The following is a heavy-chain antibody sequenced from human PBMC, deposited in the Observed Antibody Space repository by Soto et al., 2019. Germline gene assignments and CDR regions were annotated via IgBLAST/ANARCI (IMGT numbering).Heavy chain of an antibody. CDR2: INHSGST. CDR3: ARRDEVIVVVPFDY. V-gene: IGHV4-34*01. J-gene: IGHJ4*02. Sequence: KTSETLSLTCAVYGGSFSGYYWSWIRQPPGKGLEWIGEINHSGSTNYNPSLKSRVTISVDTSKNQFSLKLSSVTAADTAVYYCARRDEVIVVVPFDYWGQGTLVTVSS. D-gene: IGHD3-22*01. CDR1: GGSFSGYY.